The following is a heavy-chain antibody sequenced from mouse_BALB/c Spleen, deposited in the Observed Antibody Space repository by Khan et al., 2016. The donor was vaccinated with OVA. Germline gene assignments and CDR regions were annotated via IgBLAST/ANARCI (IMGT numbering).Heavy chain of an antibody. CDR2: IWGGGNT. CDR3: AKGVWSYYYTLDY. V-gene: IGHV2-6-5*01. CDR1: GFSLSDYG. J-gene: IGHJ4*01. Sequence: QVQLKQSGPGLVAPSQNLSLTCTVSGFSLSDYGVSWIRQPPGKGLEWLGVIWGGGNTYYNSDLKSKLSISKDNSKSQVFLKMSSLQSDDTAMFYCAKGVWSYYYTLDYWGQGTSVTVSA.